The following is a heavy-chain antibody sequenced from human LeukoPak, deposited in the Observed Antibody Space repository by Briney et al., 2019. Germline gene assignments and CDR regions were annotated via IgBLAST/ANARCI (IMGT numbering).Heavy chain of an antibody. J-gene: IGHJ4*02. D-gene: IGHD2-2*01. CDR1: GFTFSSYA. CDR3: AKLGSSTSWDYYFDY. CDR2: ISGSGGST. Sequence: PGGSLRFSCAASGFTFSSYAMSWVRQAPGKGLEWVSAISGSGGSTYYADSVKGRFTISRDNSKNTLYLQMNSLRAEDTAVYYCAKLGSSTSWDYYFDYWGQGTLVTVSS. V-gene: IGHV3-23*01.